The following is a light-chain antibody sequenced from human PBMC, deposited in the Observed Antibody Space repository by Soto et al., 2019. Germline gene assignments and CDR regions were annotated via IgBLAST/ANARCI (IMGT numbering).Light chain of an antibody. Sequence: EIVLTQSPATLSLSPGERATLSCRASQSVSSYLAWYQQKPGQAPRLLIYDASNRATGIPARFSGSGSGTDFALTISSLEPEDFAVYYRQQSSNWPSTFGGGTKVDIK. CDR3: QQSSNWPST. V-gene: IGKV3-11*01. J-gene: IGKJ4*01. CDR2: DAS. CDR1: QSVSSY.